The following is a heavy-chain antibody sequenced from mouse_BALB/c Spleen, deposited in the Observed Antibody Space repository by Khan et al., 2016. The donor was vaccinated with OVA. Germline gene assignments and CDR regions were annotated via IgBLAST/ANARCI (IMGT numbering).Heavy chain of an antibody. CDR2: IYPGDGRT. CDR1: GDTFISYY. V-gene: IGHV1S56*01. Sequence: QVQLQQSGLELVNPGASVKMSCKASGDTFISYYIHWVKQRPGQGLEWIGWIYPGDGRTKYNETFKGKTTLTADKSSSPAYMLLSSPTSEDSAIYFCAISYYGSFWYFDVWGAGTTVTVSS. CDR3: AISYYGSFWYFDV. D-gene: IGHD1-1*01. J-gene: IGHJ1*01.